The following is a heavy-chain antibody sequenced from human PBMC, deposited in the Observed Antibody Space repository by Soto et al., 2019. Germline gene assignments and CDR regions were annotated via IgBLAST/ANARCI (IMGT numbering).Heavy chain of an antibody. D-gene: IGHD6-6*01. CDR2: IYPGDSDT. CDR1: GYSFTSYW. V-gene: IGHV5-51*01. J-gene: IGHJ3*02. CDR3: ATNREYHSDAFDI. Sequence: PGESLKISCKGSGYSFTSYWIGGVRQMPGKGLEWVGIIYPGDSDTRYSPSFQGQVTISADKSISTAYLQWSSLKASDTAIYYCATNREYHSDAFDIWGQGTMVTVSS.